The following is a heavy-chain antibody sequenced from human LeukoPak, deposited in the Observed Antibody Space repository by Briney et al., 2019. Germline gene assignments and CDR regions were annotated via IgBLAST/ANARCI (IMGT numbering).Heavy chain of an antibody. CDR1: GGTFSRYA. CDR3: ARVYYDSSGPLFDY. Sequence: SVKVSCKASGGTFSRYAISWVRQAPGQGLEWMGGIIPIFGTANYAQKFQGRVTITADESTSTAYMELSSLRSEDTAVYYCARVYYDSSGPLFDYWGQGTLVTVSS. CDR2: IIPIFGTA. D-gene: IGHD3-22*01. J-gene: IGHJ4*02. V-gene: IGHV1-69*13.